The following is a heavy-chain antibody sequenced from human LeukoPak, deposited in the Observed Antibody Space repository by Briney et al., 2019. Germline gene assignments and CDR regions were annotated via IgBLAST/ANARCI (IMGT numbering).Heavy chain of an antibody. J-gene: IGHJ4*02. D-gene: IGHD6-19*01. CDR3: ARDPSSGWYLGH. CDR2: FYSGGST. V-gene: IGHV3-53*01. Sequence: TGGSLRLSCAASGFIVRDSYMSWVRQAPGKGLEWVSVFYSGGSTKYADFVKGRFTISRDDFKNTLYLQMNSLRAEDTAVYYCARDPSSGWYLGHWGQGILVTVSS. CDR1: GFIVRDSY.